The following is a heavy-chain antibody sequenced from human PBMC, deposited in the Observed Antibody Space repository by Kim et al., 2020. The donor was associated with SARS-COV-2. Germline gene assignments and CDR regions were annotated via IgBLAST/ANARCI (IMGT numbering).Heavy chain of an antibody. Sequence: VKGRFTIARDNSKNSLYLQMNSLRTEDTALYYCAKTYSLTALYYYSGMDVWGQGTTVTVSS. V-gene: IGHV3-43*01. D-gene: IGHD6-13*01. CDR3: AKTYSLTALYYYSGMDV. J-gene: IGHJ6*02.